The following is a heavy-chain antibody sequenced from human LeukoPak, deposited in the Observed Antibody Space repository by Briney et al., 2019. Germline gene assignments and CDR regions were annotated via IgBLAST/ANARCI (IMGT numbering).Heavy chain of an antibody. CDR3: ARKNTARLYYYYGMDV. V-gene: IGHV1-18*01. D-gene: IGHD6-6*01. J-gene: IGHJ6*02. CDR1: GYTFTSYG. CDR2: ISAYNGNT. Sequence: ASVKVSCKASGYTFTSYGISWVRQAPGQGLEWMGWISAYNGNTNYAQKLQGRVTMTTDTSTSTAYMELRSLRSDDTAVYYCARKNTARLYYYYGMDVWGQGTTVTVSS.